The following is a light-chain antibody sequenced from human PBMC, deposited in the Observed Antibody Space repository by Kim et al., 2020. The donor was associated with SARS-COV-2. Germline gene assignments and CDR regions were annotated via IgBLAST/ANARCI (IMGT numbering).Light chain of an antibody. J-gene: IGLJ1*01. CDR3: TTHANSNYI. Sequence: SVTISGSGATNGFGGYGGYTYVSWYQQHPGNAPKLIIYEVTKRPSGVPNRFSGSKSGNTAFLTVSGLQAEDEADYYCTTHANSNYIFGTGTKVTVL. CDR2: EVT. V-gene: IGLV2-8*01. CDR1: TNGFGGYGGYTY.